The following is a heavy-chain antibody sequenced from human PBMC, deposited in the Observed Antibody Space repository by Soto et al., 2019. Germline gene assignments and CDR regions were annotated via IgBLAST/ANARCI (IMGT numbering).Heavy chain of an antibody. CDR3: ARDRGRAARPRTDAFDI. J-gene: IGHJ3*02. Sequence: ASVKVSCKASGGTFSSYAISWVRQAPGQGLEWMGGIIPIFGTANYAQKFQGRVTITADESTSTAYMELSSLRSEDTAVYYCARDRGRAARPRTDAFDIWGQGTMVTVSS. CDR1: GGTFSSYA. CDR2: IIPIFGTA. V-gene: IGHV1-69*13. D-gene: IGHD6-6*01.